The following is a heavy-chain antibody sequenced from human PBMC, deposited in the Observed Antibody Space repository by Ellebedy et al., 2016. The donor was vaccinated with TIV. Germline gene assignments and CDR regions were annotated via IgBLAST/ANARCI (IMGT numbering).Heavy chain of an antibody. CDR1: GFTFSSYW. V-gene: IGHV3-7*03. D-gene: IGHD3-10*01. Sequence: GGSLRLXXAASGFTFSSYWMSWVRQAPGKGLEWVANIKQDGSEKYYVDSVKGRFTISRDNAKNSLYLQMNSLRAEDTAAYYCARDWTYSSGSHNSGPFDPWGQGTLVTVSS. J-gene: IGHJ5*02. CDR3: ARDWTYSSGSHNSGPFDP. CDR2: IKQDGSEK.